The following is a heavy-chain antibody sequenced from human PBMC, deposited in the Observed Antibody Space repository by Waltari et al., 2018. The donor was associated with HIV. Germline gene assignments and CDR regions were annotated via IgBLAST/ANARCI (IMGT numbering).Heavy chain of an antibody. V-gene: IGHV3-9*01. CDR3: AKGPTLTSPPTYFNY. Sequence: EVQLAESGGGLVQPARSLRLSCAASGFTLEDYAMLWVRQTPGKGLEWVSGISLNSGSIGYADSVKGRFTISRDNAKNSLFLQMNSLRPEDTAFYYCAKGPTLTSPPTYFNYWGQGTLVTVSS. CDR2: ISLNSGSI. CDR1: GFTLEDYA. J-gene: IGHJ4*02. D-gene: IGHD2-2*01.